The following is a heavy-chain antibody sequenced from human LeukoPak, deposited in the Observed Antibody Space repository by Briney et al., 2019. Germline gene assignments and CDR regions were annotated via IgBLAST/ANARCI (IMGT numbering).Heavy chain of an antibody. CDR3: AKDGRGPYFDY. Sequence: GGSLRLSCAASGFTFSDHYMDWVRQAPGKGLEWVSAISGSGGSTYYADSVEGRFTISRDNSKNTLYLQMNSLRAEDTAVYYCAKDGRGPYFDYWGQGTLVTVSS. CDR2: ISGSGGST. D-gene: IGHD2-15*01. J-gene: IGHJ4*02. V-gene: IGHV3-23*01. CDR1: GFTFSDHY.